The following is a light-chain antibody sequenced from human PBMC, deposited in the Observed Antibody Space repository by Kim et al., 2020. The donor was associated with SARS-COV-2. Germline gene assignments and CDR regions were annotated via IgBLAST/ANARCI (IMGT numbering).Light chain of an antibody. V-gene: IGLV2-8*01. CDR3: SSYAGSNNGV. J-gene: IGLJ3*02. CDR1: SSDIGSYDY. Sequence: QSALTQPPSASGSPGQSVTISCTGSSSDIGSYDYVSWYQQYPGKAPILIIYDVTKRPSGVPDRFSGSKSANTASLTVSGRQPEDEADYYCSSYAGSNNGVFGGGTQLTVL. CDR2: DVT.